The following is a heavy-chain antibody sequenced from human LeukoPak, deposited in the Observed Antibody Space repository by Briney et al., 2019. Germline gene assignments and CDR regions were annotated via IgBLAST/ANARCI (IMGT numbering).Heavy chain of an antibody. Sequence: ASETLSLTCTVSGDSMTNHYWSWIRQPPGKGLEWIGYIYYSGNTNYNPSVKSRVTISVDTSKNQFSLKLSSVTTADTAVYYRARVPVAGVDYWGQGTLVTVSS. J-gene: IGHJ4*02. CDR3: ARVPVAGVDY. D-gene: IGHD6-19*01. CDR2: IYYSGNT. CDR1: GDSMTNHY. V-gene: IGHV4-59*11.